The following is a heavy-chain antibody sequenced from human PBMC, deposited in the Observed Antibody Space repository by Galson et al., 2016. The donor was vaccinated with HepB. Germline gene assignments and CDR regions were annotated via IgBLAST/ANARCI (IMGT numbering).Heavy chain of an antibody. D-gene: IGHD1-26*01. CDR3: AKWEKMMAVVDSRYYYYFGMDV. CDR1: GGTFRGYA. V-gene: IGHV1-69*13. J-gene: IGHJ6*02. CDR2: SIPIFRTA. Sequence: SVKVSCKASGGTFRGYAISWVRQAPGQGPEWMGGSIPIFRTANYAQKFQGRVTLTADESTSTAYMELSSLSSEATAVYYCAKWEKMMAVVDSRYYYYFGMDVWGQGTTVTVSS.